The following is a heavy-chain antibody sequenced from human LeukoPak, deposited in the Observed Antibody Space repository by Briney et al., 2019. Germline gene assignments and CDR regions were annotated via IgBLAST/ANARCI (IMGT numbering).Heavy chain of an antibody. CDR2: IRPSGDNT. V-gene: IGHV3-23*01. D-gene: IGHD6-19*01. CDR3: ARYIKGLYSSGIDY. J-gene: IGHJ4*02. CDR1: GFTFSSYD. Sequence: GGSLRLSCAASGFTFSSYDMTWVRQAPGRGLEWVSSIRPSGDNTYYGDSVKGRFTISRDNAKNSLYLQMNSLRAEDTAVYYCARYIKGLYSSGIDYWGQGTLVTVSS.